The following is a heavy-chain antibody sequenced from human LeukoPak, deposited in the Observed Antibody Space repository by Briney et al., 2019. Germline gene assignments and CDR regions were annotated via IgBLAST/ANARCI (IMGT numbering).Heavy chain of an antibody. V-gene: IGHV4-34*01. Sequence: SETLSLTCAVYGGSFSGYYWSWIRQPAGKGLEWIGEINHSGSTNYNPSLKSRVTISVDTSKNQFSLKLSSVTAADTAVYYCARRAVAGKIDYWGQGTLVTVSS. CDR2: INHSGST. D-gene: IGHD6-19*01. CDR3: ARRAVAGKIDY. J-gene: IGHJ4*02. CDR1: GGSFSGYY.